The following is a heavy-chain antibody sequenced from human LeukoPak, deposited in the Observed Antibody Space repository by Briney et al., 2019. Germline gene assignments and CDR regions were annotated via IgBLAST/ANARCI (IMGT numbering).Heavy chain of an antibody. D-gene: IGHD3-22*01. Sequence: GGSLGLSCAASGFTFSDYYMSWIRQAPGKGLEWVSYISSSSSYTNYADSVKGRFTISRDNAKNSLYLQMNSLRAEDTAVYYCARSAYYYDSSGYYYVDYWGQGTLVTVSS. V-gene: IGHV3-11*06. CDR3: ARSAYYYDSSGYYYVDY. CDR2: ISSSSSYT. CDR1: GFTFSDYY. J-gene: IGHJ4*02.